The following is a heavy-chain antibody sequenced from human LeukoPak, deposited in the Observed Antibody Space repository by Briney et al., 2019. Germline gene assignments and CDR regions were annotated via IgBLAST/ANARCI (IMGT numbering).Heavy chain of an antibody. CDR2: IYYIGST. D-gene: IGHD1-26*01. V-gene: IGHV4-59*01. CDR1: GGSISSYY. Sequence: KPSETLSLTCTVSGGSISSYYWSWIRQPPGKGLEWIGYIYYIGSTNYNPSLKSRITISVDTSRNQFSLKLSSVTAADTAVYYCAREYSGSYNYWGQRTLVTVSS. J-gene: IGHJ4*02. CDR3: AREYSGSYNY.